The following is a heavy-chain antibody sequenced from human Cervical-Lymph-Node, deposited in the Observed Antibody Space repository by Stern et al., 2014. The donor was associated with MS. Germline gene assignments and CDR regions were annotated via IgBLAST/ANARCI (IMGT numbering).Heavy chain of an antibody. CDR2: INPSGGST. CDR3: ARGTGYSYYFDY. CDR1: GYTFTDHY. J-gene: IGHJ4*02. Sequence: VQLVQSGAEVKKPGASVKVSCKASGYTFTDHYIHWVRQAPGQGLEWMGVINPSGGSTTNAKKFQGSGTMTRDSSTSTVHMELSSLRSEDTAVYYCARGTGYSYYFDYWGQGTLVTVSS. V-gene: IGHV1-46*01. D-gene: IGHD3/OR15-3a*01.